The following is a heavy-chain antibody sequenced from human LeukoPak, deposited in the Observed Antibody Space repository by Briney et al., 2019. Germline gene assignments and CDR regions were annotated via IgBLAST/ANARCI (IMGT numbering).Heavy chain of an antibody. CDR2: IYYSGST. Sequence: PSETLSLTCTVSGGSNSSGAYYWTWIRQHPGKGLEWIGYIYYSGSTYYNPSLKSRVTISVDMSKNQFSLKLSSVTAADTAMYYCARAEIWYYYDSSGYMFDYWGQGTLVTVSS. J-gene: IGHJ4*02. CDR3: ARAEIWYYYDSSGYMFDY. CDR1: GGSNSSGAYY. D-gene: IGHD3-22*01. V-gene: IGHV4-31*03.